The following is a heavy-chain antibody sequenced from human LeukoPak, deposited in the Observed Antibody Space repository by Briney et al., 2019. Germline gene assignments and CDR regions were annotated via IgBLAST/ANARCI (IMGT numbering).Heavy chain of an antibody. CDR2: IYNDGKT. D-gene: IGHD4-17*01. CDR3: AGGDYPLSY. V-gene: IGHV3-66*01. CDR1: GFSVNGNY. J-gene: IGHJ4*02. Sequence: GGSLRLPCAASGFSVNGNYWHWVRQAPGKAPQWISIIYNDGKTRYADSVRGRSTFSRDNSKNTLYLQMDSLRAEDTAVYYCAGGDYPLSYWGQESLVTVSS.